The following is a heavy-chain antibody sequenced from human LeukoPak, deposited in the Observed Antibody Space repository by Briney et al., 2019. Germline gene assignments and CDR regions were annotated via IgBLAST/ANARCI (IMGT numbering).Heavy chain of an antibody. CDR3: ARESPLSSSSLGYYFDY. J-gene: IGHJ4*02. CDR2: ISYDGSNK. D-gene: IGHD6-6*01. CDR1: GFTFSSYA. Sequence: GGSLRLSCAASGFTFSSYAMHWVRQAPGKGLEWVAVISYDGSNKYHADSVKSRFTISRDNSKNTLYLQMNSLRAEDTAVYYCARESPLSSSSLGYYFDYWGQGTLVTVSS. V-gene: IGHV3-30*04.